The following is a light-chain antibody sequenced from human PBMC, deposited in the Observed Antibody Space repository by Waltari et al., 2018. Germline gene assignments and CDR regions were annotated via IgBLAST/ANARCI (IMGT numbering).Light chain of an antibody. V-gene: IGLV4-69*01. Sequence: QLVLTQSPSASASLGASVKLTCTLSSGHSSNVIAWHQQQPEKGPQYLMKVNSDGSHSKGDEIPGRFSGSSSGAERYLTISNGQSEDEADYYCQTGGHGTWVFGGGTKLTVL. J-gene: IGLJ3*02. CDR1: SGHSSNV. CDR3: QTGGHGTWV. CDR2: VNSDGSH.